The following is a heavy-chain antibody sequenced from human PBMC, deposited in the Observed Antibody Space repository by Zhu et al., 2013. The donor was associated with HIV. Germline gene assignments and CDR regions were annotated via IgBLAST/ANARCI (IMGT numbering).Heavy chain of an antibody. V-gene: IGHV1-2*02. Sequence: QVQLVQSGAEVKKPGASVKVSCKASGHTFTDDYIHWVRQAPGQGLEWMGWINPDSGGTNYAQHFQGRVTMTRDTSISTAYMELSRLRSDDTAVYYCARASIFGVIIMTMDVWGQGTTVSVSS. D-gene: IGHD3-3*01. CDR1: GHTFTDDY. CDR3: ARASIFGVIIMTMDV. J-gene: IGHJ6*02. CDR2: INPDSGGT.